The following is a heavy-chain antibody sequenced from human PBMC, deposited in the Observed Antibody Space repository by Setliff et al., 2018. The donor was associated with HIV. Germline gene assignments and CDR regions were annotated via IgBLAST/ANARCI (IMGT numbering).Heavy chain of an antibody. CDR1: GFTFSNYG. V-gene: IGHV3-33*03. CDR2: IWSDGSDK. J-gene: IGHJ5*02. D-gene: IGHD2-15*01. Sequence: GGSLRLSCAASGFTFSNYGMHWVRQAPGKGLEWVAFIWSDGSDKYYADSVKGRFTISRDNSKNTVFLQLNNLIVEDTAVYYCAKGIKWLDPWGRGTLVTVSS. CDR3: AKGIKWLDP.